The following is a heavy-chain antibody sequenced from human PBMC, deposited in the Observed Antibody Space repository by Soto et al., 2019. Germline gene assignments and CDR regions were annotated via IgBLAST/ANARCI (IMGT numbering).Heavy chain of an antibody. D-gene: IGHD6-13*01. CDR3: APPKSSSWPADAFDI. CDR1: GYSFTSYW. Sequence: GESLKISCKGSGYSFTSYWIGWVRQMPGKGLEWMGIIYPGDSDTRYSPSFQGQVTISADKSISTAYLQWSSLKASDTAMYYRAPPKSSSWPADAFDIWGQGTMVTVSS. V-gene: IGHV5-51*01. J-gene: IGHJ3*02. CDR2: IYPGDSDT.